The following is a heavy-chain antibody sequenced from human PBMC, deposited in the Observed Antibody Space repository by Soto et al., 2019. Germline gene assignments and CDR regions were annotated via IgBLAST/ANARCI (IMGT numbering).Heavy chain of an antibody. J-gene: IGHJ5*02. CDR3: ARDRGGITVSSKPLGECFDP. V-gene: IGHV6-1*01. CDR2: TSYTSKWYN. CDR1: GERVCRTSGA. Sequence: PTLSLTCDISGERVCRTSGAWSWKRQNQSRGLEWLVSTSYTSKWYNDYAVSVKSRATISLDLPKTQFSLRLTSVTAADTAVYYCARDRGGITVSSKPLGECFDPWGQGTLVTVSS. D-gene: IGHD3-16*01.